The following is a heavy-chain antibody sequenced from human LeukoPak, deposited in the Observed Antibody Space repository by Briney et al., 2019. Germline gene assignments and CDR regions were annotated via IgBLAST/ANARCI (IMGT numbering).Heavy chain of an antibody. J-gene: IGHJ4*02. Sequence: SGGSLRLSCAASGFTFSSYGMHWVRQAPGKGLEWVAFIRYDGSNKYYADSVKGRFTISRDNSKNTLYLQMNSLRAEDTAVYYCATLPQEDIVVVPAANMVDYWGQGTLVTVSS. D-gene: IGHD2-2*01. CDR1: GFTFSSYG. V-gene: IGHV3-30*02. CDR3: ATLPQEDIVVVPAANMVDY. CDR2: IRYDGSNK.